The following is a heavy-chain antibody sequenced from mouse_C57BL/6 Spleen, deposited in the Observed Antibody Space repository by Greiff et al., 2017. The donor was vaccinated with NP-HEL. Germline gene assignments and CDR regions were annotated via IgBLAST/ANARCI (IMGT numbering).Heavy chain of an antibody. J-gene: IGHJ2*01. V-gene: IGHV1-64*01. D-gene: IGHD2-5*01. CDR2: IHPNSGST. CDR1: GYTFTSYW. CDR3: ARGGSNSLFSY. Sequence: QVQLQQSGAELVKPGASVKLSCKASGYTFTSYWMHWVKQRPGQGLEWIGMIHPNSGSTNYNEKFKSKATLTVDKSSSTAYMQLSSLTSEDSAVYYCARGGSNSLFSYWGQGTTLTVSS.